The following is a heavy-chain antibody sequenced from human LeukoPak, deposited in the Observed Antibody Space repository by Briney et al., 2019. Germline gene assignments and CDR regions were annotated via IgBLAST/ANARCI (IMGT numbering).Heavy chain of an antibody. CDR3: AKQLGYCSDGSCYFPY. V-gene: IGHV3-23*01. CDR1: GFTFSSSA. D-gene: IGHD2-15*01. J-gene: IGHJ4*02. Sequence: GGSLRLSCAASGFTFSSSAMSWVRQAPGKGLEWVSAISNNGGCTYYADSVQGRFTISRDNSKSTLCLQMNSLRAEDTAVYYCAKQLGYCSDGSCYFPYWGQGTLVTVSS. CDR2: ISNNGGCT.